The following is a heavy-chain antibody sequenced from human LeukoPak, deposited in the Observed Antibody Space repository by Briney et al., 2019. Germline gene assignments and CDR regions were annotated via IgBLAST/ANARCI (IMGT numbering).Heavy chain of an antibody. Sequence: GGSLRLSCAASGFTFRSYWMTWVRQYPGKGLEWVAHIKQDRSETYYADSVKGRFTISRDNAKRSLYLQMNSLRAEDTAVYYCARDGELGSPADAFDIWGQGTMVTVSS. J-gene: IGHJ3*02. D-gene: IGHD1-26*01. CDR1: GFTFRSYW. V-gene: IGHV3-7*01. CDR3: ARDGELGSPADAFDI. CDR2: IKQDRSET.